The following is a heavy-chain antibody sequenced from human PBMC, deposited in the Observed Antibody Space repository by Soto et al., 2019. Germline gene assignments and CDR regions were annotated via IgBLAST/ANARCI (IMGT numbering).Heavy chain of an antibody. D-gene: IGHD2-15*01. CDR3: ARGFSIVVGGYFDY. V-gene: IGHV4-30-4*01. CDR1: GGSISSGDYY. J-gene: IGHJ4*02. CDR2: IYYSGST. Sequence: SETLSLTCTVSGGSISSGDYYWSWIRQPPGKGLEWIGYIYYSGSTYYNPSLKSRVTISVDTSKNQFSLKLSSVTAADTAVYYCARGFSIVVGGYFDYWGQGTLVTVS.